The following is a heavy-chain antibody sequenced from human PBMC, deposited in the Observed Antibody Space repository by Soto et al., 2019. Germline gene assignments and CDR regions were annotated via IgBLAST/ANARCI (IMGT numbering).Heavy chain of an antibody. CDR2: ISSNGAVA. Sequence: EVQLLESGGGLVQPGGSLRLSCAASGFTFSNYFIYWVRQAPGKGLGWVSLISSNGAVAYYASSVEGRFITSRDNSKNTLYLRMNTLRAEDTAVYYCAKDLPYSGWASDYWGQGTLVTVSS. CDR1: GFTFSNYF. J-gene: IGHJ4*02. CDR3: AKDLPYSGWASDY. D-gene: IGHD6-19*01. V-gene: IGHV3-23*01.